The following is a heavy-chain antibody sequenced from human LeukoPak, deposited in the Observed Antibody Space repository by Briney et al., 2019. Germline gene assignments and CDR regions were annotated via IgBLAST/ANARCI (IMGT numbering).Heavy chain of an antibody. D-gene: IGHD2-8*01. Sequence: GGSLRLSCAASGFTFSSYGMHWVRQAPGKGLEWVAVIWYDGSNKYYADSVKGRFTISRDNSKNTLYLQMNSLRAEDTAVYYCARDNDPVALSLDYWGQGTLVTVSS. J-gene: IGHJ4*02. CDR3: ARDNDPVALSLDY. CDR2: IWYDGSNK. CDR1: GFTFSSYG. V-gene: IGHV3-33*01.